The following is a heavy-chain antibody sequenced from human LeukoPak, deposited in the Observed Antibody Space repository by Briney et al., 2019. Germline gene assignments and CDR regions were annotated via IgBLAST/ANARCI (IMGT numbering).Heavy chain of an antibody. CDR3: ARVRLLFGSRSFYFDY. CDR1: GGSISSSNW. D-gene: IGHD3-10*01. J-gene: IGHJ4*02. Sequence: SGTLSLTCAVSGGSISSSNWWSWVRQPPGKGLEWIGEIYHSGSTNYNPSLKSRVTISVDKSKNQFSLKLSSVTAADTAVYYCARVRLLFGSRSFYFDYWGQGTLVTVSS. CDR2: IYHSGST. V-gene: IGHV4-4*02.